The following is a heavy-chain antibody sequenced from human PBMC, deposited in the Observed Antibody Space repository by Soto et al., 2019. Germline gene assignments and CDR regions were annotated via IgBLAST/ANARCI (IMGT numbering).Heavy chain of an antibody. J-gene: IGHJ6*02. Sequence: GGSLRLSCAASGFTFSSYAMHWVRQAPGKGLEWVAVISYDGSNKYYADSVKGRFTISRDNSKNTLYLQMNSLRAEDTAVYYCARDGVYSSSTYTRLSYYYYYYGMDVWGQGTTVTVSS. V-gene: IGHV3-30-3*01. CDR2: ISYDGSNK. D-gene: IGHD6-6*01. CDR3: ARDGVYSSSTYTRLSYYYYYYGMDV. CDR1: GFTFSSYA.